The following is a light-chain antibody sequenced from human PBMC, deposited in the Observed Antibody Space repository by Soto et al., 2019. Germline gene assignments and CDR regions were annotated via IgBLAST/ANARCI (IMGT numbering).Light chain of an antibody. CDR3: QSYDSSLSGYVV. Sequence: QSVLTQPPSVSGAPGQRVTISCTGSSSNIGAGYDVNWYQQLPGISPKLLIYRNHNRPSAVPDRFSGSKSGNSASLAITGLQGEDEVDYYCQSYDSSLSGYVVFGGRTKPTVL. CDR2: RNH. V-gene: IGLV1-40*01. CDR1: SSNIGAGYD. J-gene: IGLJ2*01.